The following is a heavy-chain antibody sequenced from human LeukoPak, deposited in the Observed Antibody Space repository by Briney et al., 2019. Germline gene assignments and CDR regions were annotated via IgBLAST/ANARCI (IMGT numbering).Heavy chain of an antibody. CDR2: ISSSSSYI. J-gene: IGHJ4*02. Sequence: PGGSLRLSCAASGFTFSSYSMNWVRQAPGKGLEWVSSISSSSSYIYYADSVKGRFTISRDNAKNSLYLQMNSLRAEDTAVYYCVREAISEYDSSGYPNDYWGQGTLVTVSS. CDR1: GFTFSSYS. CDR3: VREAISEYDSSGYPNDY. D-gene: IGHD3-22*01. V-gene: IGHV3-21*01.